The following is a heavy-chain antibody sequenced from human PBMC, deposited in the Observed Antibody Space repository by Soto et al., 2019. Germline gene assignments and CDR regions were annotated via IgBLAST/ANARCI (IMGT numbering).Heavy chain of an antibody. Sequence: GGSLRLSCAASGFTFSSYAMSWVRQAPGKGLEWVSAISGSGGSTYYADSVKGRFTISRDNSKNTLYLQMNSLRAEDTAVYYCAKSGLYSSGWYGAFDFRGQGTTVTVSS. CDR2: ISGSGGST. CDR1: GFTFSSYA. V-gene: IGHV3-23*01. CDR3: AKSGLYSSGWYGAFDF. J-gene: IGHJ3*01. D-gene: IGHD6-19*01.